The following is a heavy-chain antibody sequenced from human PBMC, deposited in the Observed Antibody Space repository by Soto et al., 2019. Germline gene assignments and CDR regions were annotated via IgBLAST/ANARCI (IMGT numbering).Heavy chain of an antibody. V-gene: IGHV4-31*03. CDR2: IYYSGST. CDR1: GGSISSGGYY. CDR3: ARGGLYDSSGYHLAEDYFDY. J-gene: IGHJ4*02. D-gene: IGHD3-22*01. Sequence: SETLSLTCTVSGGSISSGGYYWSWIRQHPGKGLEWIGYIYYSGSTYYNPSLKSRVTISVDTSKNQFSLKLSSVTAADTAVYYCARGGLYDSSGYHLAEDYFDYWGQGTLGTVSS.